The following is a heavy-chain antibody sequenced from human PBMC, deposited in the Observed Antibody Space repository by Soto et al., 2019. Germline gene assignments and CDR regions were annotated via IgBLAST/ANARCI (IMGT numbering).Heavy chain of an antibody. Sequence: QVQLVESGGGVVQPGRSLRLSCAASGFTFSSYGMHWVRQAPGKGLEWVAVIWYDGSNKYYADSVKGRFTISRDNSKNTLSLQMNSLRAEDTAVQYWARNSLPAAIPGGAVGYWGQGTLVTVSS. CDR3: ARNSLPAAIPGGAVGY. D-gene: IGHD2-2*02. CDR2: IWYDGSNK. CDR1: GFTFSSYG. V-gene: IGHV3-33*01. J-gene: IGHJ4*02.